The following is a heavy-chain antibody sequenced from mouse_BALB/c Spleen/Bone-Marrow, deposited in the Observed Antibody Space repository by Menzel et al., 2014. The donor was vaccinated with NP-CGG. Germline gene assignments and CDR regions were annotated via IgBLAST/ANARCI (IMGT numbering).Heavy chain of an antibody. J-gene: IGHJ3*01. Sequence: QVQLQQSGAELARPGTSVKLSCKASGYTFTDYYISWVKQRTGQGLEWIGEIYPGSGNTYYNEKFKGKATLTADKSSSTVNIHLSSLTSEDSAVYFCARDHYGNYEGFDYWGQGTLVTASA. CDR2: IYPGSGNT. CDR3: ARDHYGNYEGFDY. V-gene: IGHV1-77*01. CDR1: GYTFTDYY. D-gene: IGHD2-1*01.